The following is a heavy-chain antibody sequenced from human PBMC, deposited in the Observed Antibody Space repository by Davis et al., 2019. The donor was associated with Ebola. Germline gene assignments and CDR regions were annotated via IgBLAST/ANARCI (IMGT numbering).Heavy chain of an antibody. D-gene: IGHD6-19*01. Sequence: PSETLSLTCAVYGGSFSGYYWSWIRQPPGKGLEWIGEINHSGSTNYNPSLKSRVTISVDTSKNQFSLKPSSVTAADTAVYYCARGWQWLKYEYFQHWGQGTLVTVSS. CDR1: GGSFSGYY. CDR2: INHSGST. V-gene: IGHV4-34*01. J-gene: IGHJ1*01. CDR3: ARGWQWLKYEYFQH.